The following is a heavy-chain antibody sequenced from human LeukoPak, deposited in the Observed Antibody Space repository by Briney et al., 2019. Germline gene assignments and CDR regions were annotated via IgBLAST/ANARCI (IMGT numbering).Heavy chain of an antibody. CDR3: ARDFYASGSFDY. D-gene: IGHD3-10*01. J-gene: IGHJ4*02. Sequence: GGSLRLSCAASGFTFSSYGMHWVRQAPGKGLEWVAVISYDGSNKYYADSVKGRFTISRDNSKNTLYLQMNSLRGDDSAVYYCARDFYASGSFDYWGQGTPVTVSS. V-gene: IGHV3-30*03. CDR1: GFTFSSYG. CDR2: ISYDGSNK.